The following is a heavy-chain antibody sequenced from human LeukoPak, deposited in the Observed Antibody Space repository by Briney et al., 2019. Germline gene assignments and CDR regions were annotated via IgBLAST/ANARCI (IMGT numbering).Heavy chain of an antibody. CDR1: GGSIRSSSYY. CDR2: IYYSGST. CDR3: ASGHYDGSGYYYPFDY. J-gene: IGHJ4*02. D-gene: IGHD3-22*01. Sequence: SETLSLTCTVSGGSIRSSSYYWGGIRQPPGKGLEWIGSIYYSGSTYYNPSLKSRVTISVDTSKNQVSLRLSSVTAADTAVYYCASGHYDGSGYYYPFDYWGQGTLVTVSS. V-gene: IGHV4-39*01.